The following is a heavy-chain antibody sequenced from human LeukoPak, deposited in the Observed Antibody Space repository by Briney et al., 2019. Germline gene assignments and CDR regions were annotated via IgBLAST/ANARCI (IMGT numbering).Heavy chain of an antibody. Sequence: SETLSLTCTVSGGSISSYYWSWIRQPPGKGLERIGYIYYSGSTNYNPSLKSRVTISVDTSKNQFSLKLSSVTAADTAVYYCARVAGTGSFDYWGQGTLVTVSS. CDR3: ARVAGTGSFDY. J-gene: IGHJ4*02. CDR2: IYYSGST. D-gene: IGHD3/OR15-3a*01. CDR1: GGSISSYY. V-gene: IGHV4-59*01.